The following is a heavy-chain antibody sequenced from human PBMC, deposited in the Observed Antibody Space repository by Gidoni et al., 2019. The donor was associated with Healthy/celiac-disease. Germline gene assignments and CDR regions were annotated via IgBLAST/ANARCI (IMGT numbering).Heavy chain of an antibody. J-gene: IGHJ5*02. CDR1: GGSISSSSYY. Sequence: QLQLQESGPGLVKPSETLSLTCTVSGGSISSSSYYWGWIRQPPGKGLEWIGSIYYSGSTYYNPSLKSRVTISVDTSKNQFSLKLSSVTAADTAVYYCARFGEYSGYDKLDPWGQGTLVTVSS. CDR2: IYYSGST. CDR3: ARFGEYSGYDKLDP. D-gene: IGHD5-12*01. V-gene: IGHV4-39*01.